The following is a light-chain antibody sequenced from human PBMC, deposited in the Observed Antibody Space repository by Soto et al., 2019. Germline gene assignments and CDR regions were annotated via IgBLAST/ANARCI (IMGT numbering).Light chain of an antibody. CDR3: QQANSFPIT. J-gene: IGKJ5*01. Sequence: DILMTQSPSSVSASVGDRVTIACRASQDISSWLAWYQQTPGRVPKLLIYATSKLQPGVPTRFSDSGSGTNFTLTISSLHPADFATYYCQQANSFPITFGQGTRLDIK. CDR2: ATS. CDR1: QDISSW. V-gene: IGKV1-12*01.